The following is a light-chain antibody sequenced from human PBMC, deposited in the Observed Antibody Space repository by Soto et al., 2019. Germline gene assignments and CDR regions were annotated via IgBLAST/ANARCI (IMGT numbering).Light chain of an antibody. Sequence: QSVLAQPASVCGSPGQSITISCTGTSTDVGSHKLVSWYQQYPGNAPKLIIFEAYKRPSGVSNRFSGYKSGSTASLTISGLQAEDEADYYCCSNAVGSTYVFGTGTKVTVL. CDR1: STDVGSHKL. V-gene: IGLV2-23*01. CDR2: EAY. J-gene: IGLJ1*01. CDR3: CSNAVGSTYV.